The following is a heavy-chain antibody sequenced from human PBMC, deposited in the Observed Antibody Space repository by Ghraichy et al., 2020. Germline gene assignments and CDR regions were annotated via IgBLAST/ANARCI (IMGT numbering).Heavy chain of an antibody. CDR1: GYTFTNYG. V-gene: IGHV1-18*01. D-gene: IGHD3-22*01. J-gene: IGHJ4*02. Sequence: ASVKVSCKASGYTFTNYGINWVRQAPGQGLEWMGWISGYNGKTIYAQKVQDRVTMTTDTSTSKAYMELRSLRSDDTAVFYCAGVSCGYNCHYIVDYWGQGTLVTVSS. CDR3: AGVSCGYNCHYIVDY. CDR2: ISGYNGKT.